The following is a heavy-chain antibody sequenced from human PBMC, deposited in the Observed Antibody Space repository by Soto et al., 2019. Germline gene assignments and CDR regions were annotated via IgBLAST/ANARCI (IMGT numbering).Heavy chain of an antibody. J-gene: IGHJ4*02. CDR2: ISSSSSTI. CDR3: ARGRERWLQTIDYTHDY. D-gene: IGHD4-4*01. V-gene: IGHV3-48*02. Sequence: PGGSLRLSCAASGFTFSSYSMNWVRQAPGKGLEWVSYISSSSSTIYYADSVKGRFTISRDNAKNSLYLQMNSLRDEDTAVYYCARGRERWLQTIDYTHDYWGQGTLVTVSS. CDR1: GFTFSSYS.